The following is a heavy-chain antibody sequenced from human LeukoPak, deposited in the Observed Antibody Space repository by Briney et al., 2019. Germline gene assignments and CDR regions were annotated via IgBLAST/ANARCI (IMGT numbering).Heavy chain of an antibody. D-gene: IGHD7-27*01. CDR1: GFTFSSYS. CDR3: SKPGEHTDAFDI. CDR2: ISSSSSYI. J-gene: IGHJ3*02. V-gene: IGHV3-21*01. Sequence: GGSLRLSCAASGFTFSSYSMNWVRQAPGKGLEWVSSISSSSSYIYYADSVKGRFTISRDNAKNSLYLQMNSLRADDTAVYYWSKPGEHTDAFDIWGQGTMVTVSS.